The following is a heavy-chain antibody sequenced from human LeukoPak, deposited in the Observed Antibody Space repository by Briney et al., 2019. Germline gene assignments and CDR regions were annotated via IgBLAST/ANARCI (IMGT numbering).Heavy chain of an antibody. CDR1: GGSISSGGYS. D-gene: IGHD3-10*01. Sequence: PSETLSLTCAVSGGSISSGGYSWSWIRQPPGKGLEWIGYIFDSGSTYYSPSLKSRVTISVDTSKNQFSLKLSSVTAADTAVYYCARGRITMVRGAPLFDYWGQGTLVTVSS. CDR2: IFDSGST. J-gene: IGHJ4*02. V-gene: IGHV4-30-2*01. CDR3: ARGRITMVRGAPLFDY.